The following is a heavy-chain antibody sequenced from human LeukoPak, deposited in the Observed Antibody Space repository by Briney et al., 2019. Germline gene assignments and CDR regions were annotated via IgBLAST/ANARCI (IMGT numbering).Heavy chain of an antibody. CDR2: ISYDGSNK. V-gene: IGHV3-30*03. Sequence: GGSLRLSCVASGFTFSRYGMHWVRQAPGKGLEWVAVISYDGSNKYYADSVKGRFTISRDNAKNTLYLQMNSLRAEDTAMYYCARAYGMDVWGQGTTVTVSS. J-gene: IGHJ6*02. CDR1: GFTFSRYG. CDR3: ARAYGMDV.